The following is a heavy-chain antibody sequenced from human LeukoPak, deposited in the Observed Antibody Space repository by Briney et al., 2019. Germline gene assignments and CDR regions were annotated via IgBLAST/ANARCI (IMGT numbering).Heavy chain of an antibody. CDR3: VREMFGGDY. J-gene: IGHJ4*02. Sequence: PGGSLRLSCTASGFTFGNHAMSWVRHATGKGLEWVGFIRGEAHGGTTEYAASVKGRCIISRDDSKSTAYLQMNSLKTEDTAVYYCVREMFGGDYWGQGTLVTVSS. CDR1: GFTFGNHA. CDR2: IRGEAHGGTT. D-gene: IGHD3-10*02. V-gene: IGHV3-49*04.